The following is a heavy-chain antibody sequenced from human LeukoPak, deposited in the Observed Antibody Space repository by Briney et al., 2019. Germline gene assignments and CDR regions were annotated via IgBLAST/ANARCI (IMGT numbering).Heavy chain of an antibody. D-gene: IGHD5-18*01. J-gene: IGHJ4*02. CDR2: ISGSGGST. V-gene: IGHV3-23*01. CDR1: GFTFSSYA. CDR3: AKRYSYGYSPFDY. Sequence: PGGSLRLSCAASGFTFSSYAMSWVRQAPWKGLEWVSAISGSGGSTYYADSVKGRFTISRDNSKNTLYLQMNSLRAEDTAVYYCAKRYSYGYSPFDYWGQGTLVTVSS.